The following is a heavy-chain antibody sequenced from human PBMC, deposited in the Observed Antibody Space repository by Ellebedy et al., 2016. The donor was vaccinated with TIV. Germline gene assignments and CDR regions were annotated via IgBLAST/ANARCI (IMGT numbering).Heavy chain of an antibody. D-gene: IGHD2-2*01. J-gene: IGHJ6*02. CDR2: ISGSGGST. CDR3: AKSLVVVPEANLWPHYYYGMDV. Sequence: PGGSLRLSCAASGFTFSSYAMSWVRQAPGKGLEWVSVISGSGGSTYNADSVRGRFTISRDNSKNTLYLQMNRLRAEDTAVYYCAKSLVVVPEANLWPHYYYGMDVWGQGTTVTVSS. CDR1: GFTFSSYA. V-gene: IGHV3-23*01.